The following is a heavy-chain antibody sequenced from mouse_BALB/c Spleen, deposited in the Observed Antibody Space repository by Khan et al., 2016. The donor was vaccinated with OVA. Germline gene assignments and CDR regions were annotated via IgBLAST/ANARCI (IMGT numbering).Heavy chain of an antibody. J-gene: IGHJ4*01. D-gene: IGHD2-10*01. CDR2: INTYTGEP. CDR1: GHTFTKFG. CDR3: ARPPYFSYVLDN. Sequence: QIQLVQSGPELKKPGETVKISCKASGHTFTKFGMNWVKQAPGKGLKWMGWINTYTGEPTYADDFNGRFAFSLETSASTVYLQINNLKNEDTATYFCARPPYFSYVLDNWGQGTSVTVSS. V-gene: IGHV9-3-1*01.